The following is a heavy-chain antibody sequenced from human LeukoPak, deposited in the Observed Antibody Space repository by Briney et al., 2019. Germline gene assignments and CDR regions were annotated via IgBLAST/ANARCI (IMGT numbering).Heavy chain of an antibody. Sequence: PGGSLRLSCAASGFTFSSYWMHWVRQAPGKGLEWVSAISGSGGSTYYADSVKGRFTISRDNSKNTLYLQMNSLRAEETAMYYCARAPGGFHGDYSPIAYWGQGTLVTVSS. CDR3: ARAPGGFHGDYSPIAY. V-gene: IGHV3-23*01. D-gene: IGHD4-17*01. CDR1: GFTFSSYW. CDR2: ISGSGGST. J-gene: IGHJ4*02.